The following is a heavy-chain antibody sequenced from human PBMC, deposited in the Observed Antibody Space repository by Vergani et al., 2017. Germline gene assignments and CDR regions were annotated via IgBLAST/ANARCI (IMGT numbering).Heavy chain of an antibody. CDR1: GSSISSGYY. J-gene: IGHJ3*02. D-gene: IGHD3-10*01. CDR2: IYHSGST. V-gene: IGHV4-38-2*01. Sequence: QMQLQESGPGLVKPSETLSLTCAVSGSSISSGYYWGWIRLPPGKGLEWFASIYHSGSTFYNPSVKSRVTISVDTSKNQFSLRLSSVTAADTAVYFCARMDMGTTVRALRGAFDIGGQGTMVTVSS. CDR3: ARMDMGTTVRALRGAFDI.